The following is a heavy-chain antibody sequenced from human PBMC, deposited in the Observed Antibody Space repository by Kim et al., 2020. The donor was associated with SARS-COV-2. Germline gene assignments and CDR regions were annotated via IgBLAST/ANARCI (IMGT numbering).Heavy chain of an antibody. CDR1: DGSISPYY. Sequence: SETLSLTCTVSDGSISPYYWNWIRQPPGKGLEWVGYIYYSGRTNYNPSLKSRVTISVDTSKNQFSLKLNSVTAADTAVYYCARTTSETAGAVHYWGQGTLVTVSS. J-gene: IGHJ4*02. V-gene: IGHV4-59*13. D-gene: IGHD1-1*01. CDR2: IYYSGRT. CDR3: ARTTSETAGAVHY.